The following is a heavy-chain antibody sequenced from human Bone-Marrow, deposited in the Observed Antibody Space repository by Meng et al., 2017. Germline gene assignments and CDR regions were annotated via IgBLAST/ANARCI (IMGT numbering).Heavy chain of an antibody. J-gene: IGHJ4*02. CDR1: GFTFDDYA. Sequence: SLKISCAASGFTFDDYAMHWVRQAPGKGLEWVSGISWNSGSIGYADSVKGRFTISRDNAKNSLYLQMNSLRAEDTALYYCAKDISDYYGSGITNWGQGTLVTFSS. D-gene: IGHD3-10*01. V-gene: IGHV3-9*01. CDR2: ISWNSGSI. CDR3: AKDISDYYGSGITN.